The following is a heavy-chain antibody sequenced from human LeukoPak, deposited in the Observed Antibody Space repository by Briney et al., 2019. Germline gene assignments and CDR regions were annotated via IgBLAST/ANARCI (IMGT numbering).Heavy chain of an antibody. V-gene: IGHV3-23*01. Sequence: GGSLRLSCAASGFTFSSYAMTWVRLAPGEGLEWVSSISGSGGSTYYADSVKGRFTISRDNSKHTLYLQMNSLRAEDTAVYYCAKTLFYDRGHETFQHWGQGTLVTVSS. CDR3: AKTLFYDRGHETFQH. CDR2: ISGSGGST. J-gene: IGHJ1*01. CDR1: GFTFSSYA. D-gene: IGHD2/OR15-2a*01.